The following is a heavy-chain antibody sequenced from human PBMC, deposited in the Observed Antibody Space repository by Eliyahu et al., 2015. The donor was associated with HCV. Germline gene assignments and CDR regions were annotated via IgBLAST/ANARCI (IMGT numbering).Heavy chain of an antibody. D-gene: IGHD5-12*01. CDR3: ARDGNSGYNWDYYYGMDV. Sequence: QVQLVESGGGVXQPGRSLRLSCAASGFTFXSFAMXWGRQAPGKGLEWVAVISYDGSKKYNTDRFTISRDNSKNTLYLQMNSLRADDTAVYYCARDGNSGYNWDYYYGMDVWGQGTAVIVSS. V-gene: IGHV3-30*04. J-gene: IGHJ6*02. CDR1: GFTFXSFA. CDR2: ISYDGSKK.